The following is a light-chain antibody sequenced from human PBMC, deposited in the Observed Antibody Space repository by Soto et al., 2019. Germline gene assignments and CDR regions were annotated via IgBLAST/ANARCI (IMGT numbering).Light chain of an antibody. J-gene: IGKJ4*01. V-gene: IGKV1-39*01. CDR1: QGISSY. Sequence: DIQLTQSPSFLSASVGDRVTITCRASQGISSYLAWYQQKPGKAPKLLIYAASTLQSGVPSRFSGSASGTDFTLTISSLQPEDFATYYCQQSYSTPPTFGGGTKVEIK. CDR3: QQSYSTPPT. CDR2: AAS.